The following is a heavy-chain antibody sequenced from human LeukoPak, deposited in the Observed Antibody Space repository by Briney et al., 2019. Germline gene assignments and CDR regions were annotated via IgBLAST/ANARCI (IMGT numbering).Heavy chain of an antibody. D-gene: IGHD3-10*01. CDR1: GFTFSDYY. CDR2: ISSSGSTI. CDR3: ARPMTMVRGVILPWFDP. Sequence: GGSLRLSCAASGFTFSDYYMSWIRQAPGKGLEWVSYISSSGSTIYYADSVKGRFTISRDNAKNSLYLQMNSLRAEDTAVYYCARPMTMVRGVILPWFDPWGQGTLVTASS. J-gene: IGHJ5*02. V-gene: IGHV3-11*01.